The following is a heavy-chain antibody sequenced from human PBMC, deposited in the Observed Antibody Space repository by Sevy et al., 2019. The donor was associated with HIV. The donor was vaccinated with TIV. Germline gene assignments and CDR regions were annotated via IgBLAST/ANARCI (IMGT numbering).Heavy chain of an antibody. J-gene: IGHJ2*01. CDR1: GFTLSTFG. V-gene: IGHV3-33*01. Sequence: GGSLGLSCAASGFTLSTFGIHWVRQAPGKGLDWVAAIFSDGTTKYYGASVKGRFAISRDNSKSTVYLQMNSLRVEDTAVYSCVRESGSDWYFDLWGRGTLVTVSS. D-gene: IGHD1-26*01. CDR3: VRESGSDWYFDL. CDR2: IFSDGTTK.